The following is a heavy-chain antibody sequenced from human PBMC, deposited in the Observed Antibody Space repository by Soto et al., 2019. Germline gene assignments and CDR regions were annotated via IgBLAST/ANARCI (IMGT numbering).Heavy chain of an antibody. CDR3: ARDRGSYALDY. J-gene: IGHJ4*02. V-gene: IGHV1-46*01. Sequence: ASLKVSCKASGYTFTSYYMHWVRQAPGQGLEWMGIINPSGGSTSYAQKLQGRVTMTTDTSTSTAYMELRSLRSDDTAVYYCARDRGSYALDYWGQGTLVTVSS. D-gene: IGHD1-26*01. CDR2: INPSGGST. CDR1: GYTFTSYY.